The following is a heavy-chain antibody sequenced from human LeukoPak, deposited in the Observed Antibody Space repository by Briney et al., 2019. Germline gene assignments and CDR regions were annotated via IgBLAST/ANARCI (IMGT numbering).Heavy chain of an antibody. CDR2: INHSGST. CDR3: ARDGLPRRVWGSYRYTGYFDY. CDR1: GGSFSGYY. Sequence: PSETLSLTCAVYGGSFSGYYWSWIRQPPGKGLEWIGEINHSGSTNYNPSLKSRVTISVDTSKNQFSLKLSSVTAADTAVYYCARDGLPRRVWGSYRYTGYFDYWGQGTLVTVSS. J-gene: IGHJ4*02. D-gene: IGHD3-16*02. V-gene: IGHV4-34*01.